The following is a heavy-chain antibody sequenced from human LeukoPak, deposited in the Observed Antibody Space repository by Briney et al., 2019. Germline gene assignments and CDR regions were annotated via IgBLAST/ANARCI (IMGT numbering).Heavy chain of an antibody. CDR2: IIPILGIA. CDR1: GYSFTSYG. V-gene: IGHV1-69*04. Sequence: ASVKVSCKASGYSFTSYGISWVRQAPGQGLEWMGRIIPILGIANYAQKFQGRVTITADKSTSTAYMELSSLRSEDTAVYYCARGEPASVLRYFDSADYHYGMDVWGQGTTVTVSS. CDR3: ARGEPASVLRYFDSADYHYGMDV. D-gene: IGHD3-9*01. J-gene: IGHJ6*02.